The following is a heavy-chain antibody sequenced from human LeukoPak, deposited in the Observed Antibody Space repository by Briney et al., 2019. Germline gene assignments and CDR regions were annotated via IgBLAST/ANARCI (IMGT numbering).Heavy chain of an antibody. CDR3: ARALPDIVVVVAATHWFDP. J-gene: IGHJ5*02. CDR1: GYTFTSYD. Sequence: ASVKVSCKASGYTFTSYDINWVRQATGQGLEWMGWMNPNSGNTGYAQKFQGRVTITRNTSISTAYMELSSLRSEDTAVYYCARALPDIVVVVAATHWFDPWGQGTLVTVSS. CDR2: MNPNSGNT. D-gene: IGHD2-15*01. V-gene: IGHV1-8*03.